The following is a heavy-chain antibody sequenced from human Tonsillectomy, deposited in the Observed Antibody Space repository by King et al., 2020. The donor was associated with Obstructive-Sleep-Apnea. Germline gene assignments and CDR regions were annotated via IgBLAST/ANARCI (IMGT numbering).Heavy chain of an antibody. CDR2: ISGSGGST. J-gene: IGHJ5*02. Sequence: VQLVESGGGLVQPGGSLRLSCAASGFTFSSYAMSWVRQAPGKGLEWVSAISGSGGSTYYADSGKGRFTFPRDNSKNTLYLQMNSLRAEDTAVYYCAKGTIVVVPAAMEEDWFDPWGQGTLVTVSS. CDR3: AKGTIVVVPAAMEEDWFDP. CDR1: GFTFSSYA. D-gene: IGHD2-2*01. V-gene: IGHV3-23*04.